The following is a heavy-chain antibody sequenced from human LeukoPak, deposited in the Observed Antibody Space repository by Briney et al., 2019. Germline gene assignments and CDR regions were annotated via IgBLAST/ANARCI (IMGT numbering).Heavy chain of an antibody. Sequence: GGSLRLSCAASGFTFSSYAMSWVRQAPGKGLEWVSAISGSGGSTYYADSVKGRFTISGDNSKNTLYLQMNSLRAEDTAVYYCAKVYRAGELLGLDYWGQGTLVTVSS. V-gene: IGHV3-23*01. CDR1: GFTFSSYA. CDR3: AKVYRAGELLGLDY. J-gene: IGHJ4*02. CDR2: ISGSGGST. D-gene: IGHD1-26*01.